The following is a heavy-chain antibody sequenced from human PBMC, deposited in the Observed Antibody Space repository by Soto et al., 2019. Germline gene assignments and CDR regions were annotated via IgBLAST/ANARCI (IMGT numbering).Heavy chain of an antibody. CDR1: GYTLGAHY. V-gene: IGHV1-2*02. Sequence: QVQLVQSGAEVKKPGASVRVSCKASGYTLGAHYLHWVRQAPGQGLEWMGWLNPGSGDTDSAQRFRGRVTMTSDTSINTDYLELNSLRSEDTAVYFCARARLALSHFDNWGQGSLVTVAS. CDR2: LNPGSGDT. CDR3: ARARLALSHFDN. J-gene: IGHJ4*02. D-gene: IGHD2-21*01.